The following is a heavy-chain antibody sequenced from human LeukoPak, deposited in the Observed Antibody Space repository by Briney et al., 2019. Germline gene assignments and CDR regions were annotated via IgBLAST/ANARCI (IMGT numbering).Heavy chain of an antibody. V-gene: IGHV4-34*01. CDR3: ARGGGPYYYDSSGYSFSP. J-gene: IGHJ5*02. Sequence: SETLSLTCAVYGGSFSGYYWSWIRQPPGKGLEWIGEINHSGSTNYNPSLRSRVTISVDTSKNQFSLKLSSVTAADTAVYYCARGGGPYYYDSSGYSFSPWGQGTLVTVSS. CDR2: INHSGST. CDR1: GGSFSGYY. D-gene: IGHD3-22*01.